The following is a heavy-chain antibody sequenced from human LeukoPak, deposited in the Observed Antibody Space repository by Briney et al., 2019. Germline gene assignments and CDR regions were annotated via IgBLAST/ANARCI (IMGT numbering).Heavy chain of an antibody. Sequence: SETLSLTCTVSGGSISSSSYYWGWIRQPPGKGLEWIGSIYYSGSTYYNPSLKSRVTISVDTSKNQFSLKLSSVTAADTAVYYCARLRALPPPYDAFDIWGQGTMVTVSS. D-gene: IGHD2-15*01. CDR1: GGSISSSSYY. CDR2: IYYSGST. V-gene: IGHV4-39*07. CDR3: ARLRALPPPYDAFDI. J-gene: IGHJ3*02.